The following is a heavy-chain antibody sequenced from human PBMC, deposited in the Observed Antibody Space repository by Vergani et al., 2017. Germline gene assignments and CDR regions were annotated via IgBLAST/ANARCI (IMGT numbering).Heavy chain of an antibody. Sequence: QVQLQESGPGLVKPSQTLSLTCTVSGGSISSGDYYWSWIRQPPGKGLEWIGYIYYSGSTYYNPSLKGRVTISVDTSKNQFSLKLGSVTAADTAVYYCARVRRDDSSGYYYYYGMDVWGQGTTVTVSS. CDR3: ARVRRDDSSGYYYYYGMDV. V-gene: IGHV4-30-4*01. CDR1: GGSISSGDYY. J-gene: IGHJ6*02. CDR2: IYYSGST. D-gene: IGHD3-22*01.